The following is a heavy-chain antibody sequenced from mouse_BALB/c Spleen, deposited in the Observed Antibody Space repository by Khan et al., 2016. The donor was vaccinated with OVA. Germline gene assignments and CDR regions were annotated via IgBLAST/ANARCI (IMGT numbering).Heavy chain of an antibody. CDR1: GFSLSRYN. CDR2: IWGGGGT. CDR3: ARAYYRYDGYYAMDN. Sequence: VQLVESGPGLVAPSQSLSIICTVSGFSLSRYNIHWVRQPPGKGLELLGMIWGGGGTDYNSTLKSRLSITKDNSKSQVFLKMNSLQTDDTAMYYCARAYYRYDGYYAMDNWSHGTSGTV. V-gene: IGHV2-6-4*01. J-gene: IGHJ4*01. D-gene: IGHD2-14*01.